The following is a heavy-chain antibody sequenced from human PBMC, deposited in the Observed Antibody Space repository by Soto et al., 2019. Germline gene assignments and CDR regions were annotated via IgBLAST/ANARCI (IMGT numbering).Heavy chain of an antibody. J-gene: IGHJ4*02. CDR1: GFTFQDRT. D-gene: IGHD3-3*01. V-gene: IGHV3-43*01. Sequence: GGSLRLSCGASGFTFQDRTMHWVRQAPGKGLEWVSLISWNSRNRFYADSVKGRFTISRDNSKNSVYLQMNSLTTEDTAFYYCAKEMGEWLPLDYWGQGVQVTVSS. CDR3: AKEMGEWLPLDY. CDR2: ISWNSRNR.